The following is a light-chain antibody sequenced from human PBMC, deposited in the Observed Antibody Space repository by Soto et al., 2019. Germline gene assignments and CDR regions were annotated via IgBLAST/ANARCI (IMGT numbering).Light chain of an antibody. CDR3: QQYNNGPPIT. V-gene: IGKV3-15*01. CDR1: QSINYT. J-gene: IGKJ5*01. CDR2: SAS. Sequence: EIVMTQSPATLSVSPGERATLSCRASQSINYTLAWYQQKPGQAPRVLIYSASTRATGIPARFSGSGSGTEFTLTISSLQSEDFAVYYCQQYNNGPPITFGQGTRLEIK.